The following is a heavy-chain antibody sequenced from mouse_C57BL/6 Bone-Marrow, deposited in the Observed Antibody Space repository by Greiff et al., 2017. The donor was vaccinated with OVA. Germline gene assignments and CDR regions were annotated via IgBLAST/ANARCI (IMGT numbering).Heavy chain of an antibody. V-gene: IGHV5-17*01. CDR1: GFTFSDYG. Sequence: EVQVVESGGGLVKPGGSLKLSCAASGFTFSDYGMHWVRQAPEKGLEWVAYISSGSSTIYYADTVKGRFTISRDNAKNTLFLQMTSLRSEDTAMYYCARGDSSGPAWFAYWGQGTLVTVSA. CDR2: ISSGSSTI. D-gene: IGHD3-2*02. J-gene: IGHJ3*01. CDR3: ARGDSSGPAWFAY.